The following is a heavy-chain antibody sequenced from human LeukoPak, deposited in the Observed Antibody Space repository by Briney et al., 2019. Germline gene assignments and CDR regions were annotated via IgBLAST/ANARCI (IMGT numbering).Heavy chain of an antibody. V-gene: IGHV4-59*01. CDR2: IYYSGST. CDR1: GGSISSYY. Sequence: PSETLSLTCTVSGGSISSYYWSWIRQPPGKGLEWIGYIYYSGSTNYNPSLKSRVTISVDTSKNQFSLNLSSVTAADTAVYYCARDRSGDWQGTFDIWGQGTMVTVSS. CDR3: ARDRSGDWQGTFDI. J-gene: IGHJ3*02. D-gene: IGHD2-21*02.